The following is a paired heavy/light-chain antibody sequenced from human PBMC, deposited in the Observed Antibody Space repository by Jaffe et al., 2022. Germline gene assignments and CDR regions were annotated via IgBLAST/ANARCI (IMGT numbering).Heavy chain of an antibody. J-gene: IGHJ2*01. Sequence: EVQLVESGGGLVQPGRSLRLSCAASGFTFDDYAMHWVRQAPGKGLEWVSGISWNSGSIGYADSVKGRFTISRDNAKNSLYLQMNSLRAEDTALYYCAKDLRMTTVTTREVLWYFDLWGRGTLVTVSS. CDR1: GFTFDDYA. CDR2: ISWNSGSI. D-gene: IGHD4-17*01. CDR3: AKDLRMTTVTTREVLWYFDL. V-gene: IGHV3-9*01.
Light chain of an antibody. CDR3: QQRSNWR. CDR1: QSVSSY. V-gene: IGKV3-11*01. J-gene: IGKJ4*01. Sequence: EIVLTQSPATLSLSPGERATLSCRASQSVSSYLAWYQQKPGQAPRLLIYDASNRATGIPARFSGSGSGTDFTLTISSLEPEDFAVYYCQQRSNWRFGGGTKVEIK. CDR2: DAS.